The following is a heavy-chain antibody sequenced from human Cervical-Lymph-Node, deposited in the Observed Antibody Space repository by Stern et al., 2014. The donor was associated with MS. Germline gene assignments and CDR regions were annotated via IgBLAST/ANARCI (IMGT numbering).Heavy chain of an antibody. V-gene: IGHV3-33*01. D-gene: IGHD4-17*01. CDR3: ASGLTTLPYYYYYGMDV. CDR2: IRDDGSNK. CDR1: GFTFSSYG. J-gene: IGHJ6*02. Sequence: VQPEESGGGVVQPGRSLRLSCAASGFTFSSYGMHWVRQAPGKGLEWVAVIRDDGSNKYYADSVKGRFTISRDNSKNTLYLQMNSLRAEDTAVYYCASGLTTLPYYYYYGMDVWGQGTTVTVSS.